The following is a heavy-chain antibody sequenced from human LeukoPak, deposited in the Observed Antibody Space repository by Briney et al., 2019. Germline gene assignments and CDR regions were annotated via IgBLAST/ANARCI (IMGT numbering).Heavy chain of an antibody. CDR3: ARYYCSGGSCYEY. CDR2: IYSGGST. Sequence: GGSLRLSRAASGFTVSSNYMSWVRQAPGKGLEWVSVIYSGGSTYYADSVKGRFTISRDNSKNTLYLQMNSLRAEDTAVYYCARYYCSGGSCYEYWGQGTLVTVSS. J-gene: IGHJ4*02. V-gene: IGHV3-53*01. D-gene: IGHD2-15*01. CDR1: GFTVSSNY.